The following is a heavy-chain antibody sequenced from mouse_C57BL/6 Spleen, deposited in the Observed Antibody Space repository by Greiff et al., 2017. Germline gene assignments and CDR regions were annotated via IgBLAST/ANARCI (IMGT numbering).Heavy chain of an antibody. D-gene: IGHD1-1*01. V-gene: IGHV1-15*01. CDR3: TRHYYGSGYYAMDY. Sequence: QVQLQQSGAELVRPGASVTLSCKASGYTFTDYEMHWVKQTPVHGLEWIGAIDPETGGTAYNQKFKGKDILTADKSSSTAYMELRSLTSEDSAVYYCTRHYYGSGYYAMDYWGQGTSVTVSS. CDR2: IDPETGGT. J-gene: IGHJ4*01. CDR1: GYTFTDYE.